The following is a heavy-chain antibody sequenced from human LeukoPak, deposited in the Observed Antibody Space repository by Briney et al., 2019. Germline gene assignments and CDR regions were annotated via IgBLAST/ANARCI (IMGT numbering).Heavy chain of an antibody. CDR2: IYYSGST. CDR1: GGSISSSSYY. J-gene: IGHJ6*03. CDR3: ARVGVPAVYYYMDV. D-gene: IGHD2-2*01. Sequence: SETPSLTCTVAGGSISSSSYYWGWIRQPPGKGLEWTGSIYYSGSTYYNPSLKSRVTISVDTSKNQFPLKLSSVTAADTAVYYCARVGVPAVYYYMDVWGKGTTVTVSS. V-gene: IGHV4-39*06.